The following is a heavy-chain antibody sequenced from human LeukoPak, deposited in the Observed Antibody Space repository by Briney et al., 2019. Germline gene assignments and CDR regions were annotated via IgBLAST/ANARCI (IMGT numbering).Heavy chain of an antibody. V-gene: IGHV1-24*01. Sequence: ASVKVSCKVSGYTLTELSMHWVRRAPGKGLEWMGGFDPEDGETIYAQKFQGRVTMTEDTSTDTAYMELSSLRSEDTAVYYCATPKTTNDDAFDIWGQGTMVTVSS. J-gene: IGHJ3*02. CDR3: ATPKTTNDDAFDI. D-gene: IGHD1-1*01. CDR1: GYTLTELS. CDR2: FDPEDGET.